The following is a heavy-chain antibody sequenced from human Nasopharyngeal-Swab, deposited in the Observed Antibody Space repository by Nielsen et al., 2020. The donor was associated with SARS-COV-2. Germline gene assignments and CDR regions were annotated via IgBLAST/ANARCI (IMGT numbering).Heavy chain of an antibody. Sequence: GGSLRLSCAASGFTFSTYAMTWVRQAPGKGLEWVSTIDAGGGNTWYADSVKGRFTISRDNSKNTLYLQMNSLRAEDTAVYYCARAPRITIFGVVQAFDIWGQGTMVTVSS. V-gene: IGHV3-23*01. D-gene: IGHD3-3*01. CDR2: IDAGGGNT. CDR1: GFTFSTYA. CDR3: ARAPRITIFGVVQAFDI. J-gene: IGHJ3*02.